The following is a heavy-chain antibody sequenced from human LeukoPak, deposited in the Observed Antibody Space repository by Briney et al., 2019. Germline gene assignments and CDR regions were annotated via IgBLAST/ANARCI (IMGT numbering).Heavy chain of an antibody. J-gene: IGHJ4*02. CDR1: GYTLTGLS. V-gene: IGHV1-24*01. D-gene: IGHD5-18*01. Sequence: ASVKVSCKVSGYTLTGLSMHWVRQAPGKGLEWMGGFDPEDGETIYAQKFQGRVTMTEDTSTDTAYMELSSLRSEDTAVYYCATSVDTAMEFDYWGQGTLVTVSS. CDR2: FDPEDGET. CDR3: ATSVDTAMEFDY.